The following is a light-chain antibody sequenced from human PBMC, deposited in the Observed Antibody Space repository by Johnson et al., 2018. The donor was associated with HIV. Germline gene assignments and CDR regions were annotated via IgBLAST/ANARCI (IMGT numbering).Light chain of an antibody. Sequence: QSVLTQPPSVSAAPGQKVTIPCSGSSSNIGNNYVSWYQQLPGTAPKLLIYDNNKRPSGIPDRFSGSKSGTSATLGITGLQTGDEADYYCGTWDSSLGAQYVFGSGTKVTVL. V-gene: IGLV1-51*01. J-gene: IGLJ1*01. CDR2: DNN. CDR1: SSNIGNNY. CDR3: GTWDSSLGAQYV.